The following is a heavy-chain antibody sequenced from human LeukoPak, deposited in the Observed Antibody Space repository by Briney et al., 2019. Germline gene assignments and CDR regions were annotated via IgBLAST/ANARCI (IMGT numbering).Heavy chain of an antibody. CDR1: GFTVITND. CDR3: ARGVEPLAANTLAY. D-gene: IGHD1-14*01. CDR2: LYSDGNT. V-gene: IGHV3-53*01. Sequence: GGSLRLSCAASGFTVITNDMTWVRQAPGKGLEWVSVLYSDGNTKYADSVRGRFTISRDNSKNTLYLEMNSLSPDDTAVYYCARGVEPLAANTLAYWGQETLVTVSS. J-gene: IGHJ4*02.